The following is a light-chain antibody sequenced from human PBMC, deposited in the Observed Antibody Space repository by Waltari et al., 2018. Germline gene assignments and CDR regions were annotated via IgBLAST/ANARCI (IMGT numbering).Light chain of an antibody. Sequence: SYGLTQPPSVSVSPGQTAKINCSGDVLPRQYAAWYRQRPGQAPIMLRYKDIERPSGIPERFSGSSSGTTVTLTISGVQAEDDGDYFCQSTDTNSGTRVFGSGTKVNVL. CDR3: QSTDTNSGTRV. CDR2: KDI. J-gene: IGLJ1*01. V-gene: IGLV3-25*03. CDR1: VLPRQY.